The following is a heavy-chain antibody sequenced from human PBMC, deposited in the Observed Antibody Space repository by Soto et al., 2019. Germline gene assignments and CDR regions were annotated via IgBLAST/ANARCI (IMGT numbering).Heavy chain of an antibody. CDR3: ARVIAATDTISVWFDP. J-gene: IGHJ5*02. D-gene: IGHD6-13*01. CDR2: IYHSGST. Sequence: SETLSLTCAVSGGSISSGGYSWSWIRQPPGKGLEWIGYIYHSGSTYYNPSLKSRVTISVDRSKNQFSLKLNSVTAADMAVYYCARVIAATDTISVWFDPWGQGTLVTVSS. CDR1: GGSISSGGYS. V-gene: IGHV4-30-2*01.